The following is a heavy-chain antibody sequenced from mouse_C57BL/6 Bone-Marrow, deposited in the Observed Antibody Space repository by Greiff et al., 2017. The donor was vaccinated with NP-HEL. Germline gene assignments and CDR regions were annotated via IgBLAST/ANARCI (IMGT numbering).Heavy chain of an antibody. CDR2: IWRGGST. D-gene: IGHD4-1*02. J-gene: IGHJ2*01. CDR3: AKNSPNWDYFDY. V-gene: IGHV2-5*01. Sequence: VKLVESGPGLVQPSQSLSITCTVSGFSLTSYGVHWVRQSPGKGLEWLGVIWRGGSTDYNAAFMSRLSITKDNSKSQVFFKMNSLQADDTAIYYCAKNSPNWDYFDYWGQGTTLTVSS. CDR1: GFSLTSYG.